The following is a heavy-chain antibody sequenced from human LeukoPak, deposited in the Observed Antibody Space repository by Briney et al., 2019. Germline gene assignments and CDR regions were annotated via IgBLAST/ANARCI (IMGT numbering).Heavy chain of an antibody. Sequence: ASVKVSCKASGYAFTSYGISWVRQAPGQGLEWMGWISAYNGNTNYAQKLQGRVTMTTDTSTSTAYMELRSLRSDDTAVYHCARTFPVLRYFDWLNQERYFDLWGRGTLVTVSS. D-gene: IGHD3-9*01. CDR1: GYAFTSYG. V-gene: IGHV1-18*01. J-gene: IGHJ2*01. CDR3: ARTFPVLRYFDWLNQERYFDL. CDR2: ISAYNGNT.